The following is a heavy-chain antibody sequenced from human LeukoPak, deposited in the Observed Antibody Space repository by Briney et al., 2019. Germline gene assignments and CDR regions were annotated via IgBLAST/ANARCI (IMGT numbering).Heavy chain of an antibody. V-gene: IGHV4-39*01. J-gene: IGHJ6*03. CDR3: ATLEGRTQIWDYYYYLDV. D-gene: IGHD3-16*01. CDR2: IYYSGST. Sequence: SETLSLTCTVSGGSISISSYYWGWIRQPPGKGLEWIGSIYYSGSTYYNPSLKSRVTISVDTSKNQFSLKLSSVTAADTAVYYCATLEGRTQIWDYYYYLDVWGKGTTVTVSS. CDR1: GGSISISSYY.